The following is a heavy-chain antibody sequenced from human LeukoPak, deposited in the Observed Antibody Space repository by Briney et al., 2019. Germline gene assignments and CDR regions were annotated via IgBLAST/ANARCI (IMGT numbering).Heavy chain of an antibody. J-gene: IGHJ4*02. V-gene: IGHV4-30-2*01. Sequence: SETLSLTCAVSGGSISSGGYSWSWIRQPPGKGLEWIGYIFYTGNTYYNPSLKSRVTISVDRSKNQFSLKLSSVTAADTAVYYCARVGSSAYFDYWGQGTLVTVSS. CDR2: IFYTGNT. D-gene: IGHD1-26*01. CDR3: ARVGSSAYFDY. CDR1: GGSISSGGYS.